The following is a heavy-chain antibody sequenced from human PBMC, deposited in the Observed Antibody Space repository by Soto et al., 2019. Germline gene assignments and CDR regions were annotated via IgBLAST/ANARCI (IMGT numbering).Heavy chain of an antibody. CDR1: GGSFSGYY. Sequence: QVQLQQWGAGLLKPSETLSLTCAVYGGSFSGYYWSWIRQPPGKGLEWIGEINHSGSTNYNPSLRSRVTISVDTSKNPFSLKLSSVTAADTAVYSCSHLGLMDVSGHGTTVTVSS. CDR3: SHLGLMDV. CDR2: INHSGST. V-gene: IGHV4-34*01. D-gene: IGHD3-16*01. J-gene: IGHJ6*02.